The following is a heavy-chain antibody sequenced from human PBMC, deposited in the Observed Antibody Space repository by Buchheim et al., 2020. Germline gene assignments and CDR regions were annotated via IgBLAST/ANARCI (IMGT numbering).Heavy chain of an antibody. D-gene: IGHD3-3*01. V-gene: IGHV3-48*03. J-gene: IGHJ6*02. CDR3: ARVLEWLLKGDYYYGMDV. CDR1: GFTFSSYE. CDR2: ISSSGSTI. Sequence: EVQLVESGGGLVQPGGSLRLSCAASGFTFSSYEMNWVRQAPGKGLEWVSYISSSGSTIYYADSVSGRFTISRDNAKKSLYLQMNSLRAEDTAVYYWARVLEWLLKGDYYYGMDVWGQGTT.